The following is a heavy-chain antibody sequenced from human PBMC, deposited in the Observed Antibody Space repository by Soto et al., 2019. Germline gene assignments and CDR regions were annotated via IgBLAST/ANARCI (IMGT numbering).Heavy chain of an antibody. D-gene: IGHD6-19*01. CDR1: GYTFTSYD. J-gene: IGHJ5*02. CDR2: MNPNSGNT. Sequence: GASVKVSCKASGYTFTSYDINWVRQATGQGLEWMGWMNPNSGNTGYAQKFQGRVTMTRNTSISTAYMELSSLRSEDTAVYYCARGRYSSGWYDAWGQGTLVTVSS. V-gene: IGHV1-8*01. CDR3: ARGRYSSGWYDA.